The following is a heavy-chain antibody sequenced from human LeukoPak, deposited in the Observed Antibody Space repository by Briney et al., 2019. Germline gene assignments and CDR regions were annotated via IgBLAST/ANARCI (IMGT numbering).Heavy chain of an antibody. Sequence: AASVKVSCKASGYTFTSYDINWVRQATGQGLEWMGWMNPNSGNTGYAQKFQGRVTMTRNTSISTAYMELSSLRSEDTAVYYCARDTTIFGVVTYYYYGMDVWGQGTTVTVSS. CDR2: MNPNSGNT. CDR1: GYTFTSYD. D-gene: IGHD3-3*01. CDR3: ARDTTIFGVVTYYYYGMDV. V-gene: IGHV1-8*01. J-gene: IGHJ6*02.